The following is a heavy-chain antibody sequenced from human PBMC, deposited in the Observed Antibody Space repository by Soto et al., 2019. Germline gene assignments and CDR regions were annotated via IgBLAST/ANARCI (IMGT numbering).Heavy chain of an antibody. D-gene: IGHD1-26*01. CDR2: ISYDGSNE. Sequence: QVQLVESGGGVVQPGRSLRLSCAASGFTFSNYGIHWVGQAPGKGLEWVAVISYDGSNEYYADSVKGRFTISRDNSENTLYLQMNSLRAEDTAVYYCAKGGSYMDVWGQGTTVTVSS. CDR1: GFTFSNYG. J-gene: IGHJ6*03. V-gene: IGHV3-30*18. CDR3: AKGGSYMDV.